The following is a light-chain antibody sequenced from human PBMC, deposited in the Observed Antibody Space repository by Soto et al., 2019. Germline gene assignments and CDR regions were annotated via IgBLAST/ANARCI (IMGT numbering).Light chain of an antibody. CDR2: NAS. J-gene: IGKJ1*01. CDR1: QSVDTC. CDR3: QKCYRYPWT. V-gene: IGKV1-5*03. Sequence: DIQMTQSPSTLSASVGDRVTITCRASQSVDTCLAWYQQKPGKAPHLLIYNASSLETGVPSRFSGSGSVTEFTLTISSLQPDDFATYYCQKCYRYPWTFGQGTKVEIK.